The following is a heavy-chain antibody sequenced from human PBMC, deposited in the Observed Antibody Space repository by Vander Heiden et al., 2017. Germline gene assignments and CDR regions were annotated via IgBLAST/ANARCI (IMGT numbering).Heavy chain of an antibody. CDR3: ARTTSLAARRTNPSKFSPTDY. D-gene: IGHD6-6*01. CDR1: GGSISSAGYH. Sequence: QVQHQESGPGLVKPSQTLSLTCTVSGGSISSAGYHWNWVRKLPGKGLEWIGCIYYTGTTFYYPSLKSRVTISVDTSRTQFSLTLISLTGADTAVYYCARTTSLAARRTNPSKFSPTDYWGLGTLVTVSS. V-gene: IGHV4-31*03. CDR2: IYYTGTT. J-gene: IGHJ4*02.